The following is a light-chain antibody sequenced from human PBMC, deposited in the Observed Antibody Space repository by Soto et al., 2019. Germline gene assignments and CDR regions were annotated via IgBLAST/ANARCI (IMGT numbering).Light chain of an antibody. CDR3: QSYDSSLSGLYV. J-gene: IGLJ1*01. V-gene: IGLV2-8*01. CDR1: SSDVGGYNY. CDR2: EVS. Sequence: QSVLTQPPSASGSPGQSVTISCTGTSSDVGGYNYVSWYQQYPGKVPKLIIYEVSERPSGVPDRFSGSKSGTSASLAITGLQAEDEADYYCQSYDSSLSGLYVFGTGTKVTVL.